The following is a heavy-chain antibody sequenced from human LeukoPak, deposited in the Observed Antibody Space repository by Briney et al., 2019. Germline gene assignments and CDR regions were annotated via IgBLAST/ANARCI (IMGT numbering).Heavy chain of an antibody. Sequence: GRSLRLSCAASGFTFSSYAMHWVRQAPGKGLEWVAVISYDGSNKYYADSVKGRFTISRDNPKNTLYLQMNSLRAEDTAVHYCARVMGLGYYYYYYGMDVWGQGTTVTVSS. J-gene: IGHJ6*02. CDR3: ARVMGLGYYYYYYGMDV. CDR2: ISYDGSNK. D-gene: IGHD6-25*01. CDR1: GFTFSSYA. V-gene: IGHV3-30-3*01.